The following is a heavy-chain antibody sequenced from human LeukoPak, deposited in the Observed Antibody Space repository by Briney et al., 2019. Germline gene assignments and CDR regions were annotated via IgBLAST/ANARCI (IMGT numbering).Heavy chain of an antibody. D-gene: IGHD3-16*02. CDR3: ARFRTLRLGELSWYYFDY. CDR2: IKQDGSEK. CDR1: GFTFITYW. J-gene: IGHJ4*02. Sequence: GSLRLSCATSGFTFITYWMSWVRQAPGKGLEWVANIKQDGSEKYYVDSVKGRFTISRDSAKNSLYLQMNSLRAEDTAVYYCARFRTLRLGELSWYYFDYWGQGTLVTVSS. V-gene: IGHV3-7*01.